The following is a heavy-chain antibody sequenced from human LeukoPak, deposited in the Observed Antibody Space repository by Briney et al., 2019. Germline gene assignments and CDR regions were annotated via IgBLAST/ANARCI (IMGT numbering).Heavy chain of an antibody. Sequence: GASVKVSCKASGYRFTSYGITWVRQAPGQGLEWMGWISGYNGNTNYAQKFQGRVTMSTDTSTTTAYMDLRSLRSDDTAVYYCARDPCITTSCHRPISDAFGVWGQGTMVTVSS. J-gene: IGHJ3*01. CDR3: ARDPCITTSCHRPISDAFGV. V-gene: IGHV1-18*01. CDR2: ISGYNGNT. CDR1: GYRFTSYG. D-gene: IGHD2-2*01.